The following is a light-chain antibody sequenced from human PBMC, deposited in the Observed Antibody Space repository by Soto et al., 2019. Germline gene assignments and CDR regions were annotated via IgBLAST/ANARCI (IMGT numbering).Light chain of an antibody. CDR1: SSNIGAGYD. J-gene: IGLJ1*01. Sequence: QPVLTQPPSVSGAPGQRVTISCTGSSSNIGAGYDVHWYQQLPGTAPKLLIYANSNRPSGVPDRFSGSKSGTSASLAITGLQAEDEADYYCQSYDNSLSGSGVFGTGTKVTVL. CDR3: QSYDNSLSGSGV. CDR2: ANS. V-gene: IGLV1-40*01.